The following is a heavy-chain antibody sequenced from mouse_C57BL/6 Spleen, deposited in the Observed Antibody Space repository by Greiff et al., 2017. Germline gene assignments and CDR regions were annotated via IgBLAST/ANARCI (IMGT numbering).Heavy chain of an antibody. J-gene: IGHJ4*01. CDR2: IHPSDSDT. D-gene: IGHD3-3*01. V-gene: IGHV1-74*01. Sequence: QVQLQQPGAELVKPGASVKVSCKASGYTFTSYWMHWVKQRPGQGLEWIGRIHPSDSDTNYNQKFKGKATLTVDNSSSTAYMQLSSLTSEEAAVDYYAITRESPDAMDYWGQGTSVTVSS. CDR1: GYTFTSYW. CDR3: AITRESPDAMDY.